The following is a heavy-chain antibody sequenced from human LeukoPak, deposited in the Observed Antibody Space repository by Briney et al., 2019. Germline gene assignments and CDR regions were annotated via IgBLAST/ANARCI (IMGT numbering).Heavy chain of an antibody. CDR1: GFTFCSYA. J-gene: IGHJ4*02. CDR2: ISGSGGST. Sequence: GGSLRLSCAASGFTFCSYAMSWVRQAPGKGLEWVSAISGSGGSTYYADSVKGRFTISRDNSKNTLYLQMNSLRAGDTAVYYCAKDTRGDIVVVPAANSDYWGQGTLVSVSS. CDR3: AKDTRGDIVVVPAANSDY. D-gene: IGHD2-2*01. V-gene: IGHV3-23*01.